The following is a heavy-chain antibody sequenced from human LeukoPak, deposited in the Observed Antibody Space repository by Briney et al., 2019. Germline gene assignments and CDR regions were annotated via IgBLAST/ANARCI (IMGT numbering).Heavy chain of an antibody. CDR2: IYTSGST. V-gene: IGHV4-61*02. Sequence: NPSETLSLTCTVSGGSISSGSYYWSWIRQPAGKGLEWIGRIYTSGSTNYNPSLKSRVTISVDTSKNQFSLKLSSVTAADTAVYYCARESRRYDSSGYYSPCDALDIRGQGTMVTVSS. CDR3: ARESRRYDSSGYYSPCDALDI. D-gene: IGHD3-22*01. CDR1: GGSISSGSYY. J-gene: IGHJ3*02.